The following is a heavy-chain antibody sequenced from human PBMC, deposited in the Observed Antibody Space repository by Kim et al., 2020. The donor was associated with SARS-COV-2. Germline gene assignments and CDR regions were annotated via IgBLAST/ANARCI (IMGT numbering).Heavy chain of an antibody. CDR3: ARHLTSGIAASGSLPGFDY. D-gene: IGHD6-13*01. Sequence: GESLKISCKGSGYSFTSYWIGWVRQMPGKGLEWMGIIYPGDSDTRYSPSFQGQVTISADKSISTAYLQWSSLKASDTAMYYCARHLTSGIAASGSLPGFDYWGQGTLVTVSS. CDR1: GYSFTSYW. V-gene: IGHV5-51*01. J-gene: IGHJ4*02. CDR2: IYPGDSDT.